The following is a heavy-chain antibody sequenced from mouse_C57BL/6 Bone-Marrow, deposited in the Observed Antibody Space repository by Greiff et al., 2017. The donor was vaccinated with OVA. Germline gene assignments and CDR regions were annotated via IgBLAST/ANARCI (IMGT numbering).Heavy chain of an antibody. V-gene: IGHV5-6*01. CDR2: ISSGGSYT. CDR1: GFTFSSYG. D-gene: IGHD1-2*01. CDR3: AREALLPFAY. J-gene: IGHJ3*01. Sequence: EVKLVESGGDLVKPGGSLKLYCAASGFTFSSYGMSWVRQTPDKRLEWVATISSGGSYTYYPDSVKGRFTISRDNAKNTLYLQMSSLKSEDTAMYYCAREALLPFAYWGQGTLVTVSA.